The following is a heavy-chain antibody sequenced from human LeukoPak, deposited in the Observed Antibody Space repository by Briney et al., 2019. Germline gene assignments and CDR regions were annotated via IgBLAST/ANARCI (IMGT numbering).Heavy chain of an antibody. CDR2: INHSGST. CDR1: GGSFSGYY. D-gene: IGHD2-15*01. Sequence: SETLSLTCAVYGGSFSGYYWSWIRQPPGKGLEWIGEINHSGSTNYNPPLKSRVTISVDTSKNQFSLKLSSVTAADTAVYYCARDPDCSGGSCYAFDIWGQGTMVTVSS. J-gene: IGHJ3*02. V-gene: IGHV4-34*01. CDR3: ARDPDCSGGSCYAFDI.